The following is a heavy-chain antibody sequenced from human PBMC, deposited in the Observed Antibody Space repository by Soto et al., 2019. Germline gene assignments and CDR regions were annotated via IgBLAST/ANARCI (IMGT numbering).Heavy chain of an antibody. V-gene: IGHV1-69*13. CDR3: ARGARPPKSITMVRGVLYFDY. D-gene: IGHD3-10*01. J-gene: IGHJ4*02. CDR2: IIPIFGTA. Sequence: SVKVSCKASGGTFGSYAISWVRQAPGQGLEWMGGIIPIFGTANYAQKFQGRVTITADESTSTAYMELSSLRSEDTAVYYCARGARPPKSITMVRGVLYFDYWGQGTLVTVSS. CDR1: GGTFGSYA.